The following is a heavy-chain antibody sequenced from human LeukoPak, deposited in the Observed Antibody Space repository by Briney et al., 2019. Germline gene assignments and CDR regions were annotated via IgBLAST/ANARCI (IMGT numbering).Heavy chain of an antibody. Sequence: GGSLRLSCAASGFTFSSYGMHWVRQAPGKGLEWVAVISYDGSNKYYADSVQGRLTISRDNSKNTLYLQMNSLRAEDTAVYYCARVGYYASGPFSYFDYWGQGTLVTVSS. J-gene: IGHJ4*02. D-gene: IGHD3-10*01. CDR2: ISYDGSNK. V-gene: IGHV3-30*03. CDR3: ARVGYYASGPFSYFDY. CDR1: GFTFSSYG.